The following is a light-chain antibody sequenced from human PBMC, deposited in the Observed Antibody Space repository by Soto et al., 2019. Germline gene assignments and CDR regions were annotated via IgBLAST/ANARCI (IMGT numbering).Light chain of an antibody. J-gene: IGLJ1*01. Sequence: QSALTQPPSASGSPGQSVAISCTGTSSDVGGYNYVSWYQHHPGKAPILMIYEVNKRPSGVPDRFSGSKSGNTASLTVSGLQAEDEADYYCSSYAGSSNVFGTGTKLTVL. CDR1: SSDVGGYNY. V-gene: IGLV2-8*01. CDR2: EVN. CDR3: SSYAGSSNV.